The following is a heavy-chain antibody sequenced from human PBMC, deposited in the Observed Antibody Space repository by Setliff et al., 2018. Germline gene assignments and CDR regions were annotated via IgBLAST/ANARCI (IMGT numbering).Heavy chain of an antibody. CDR1: GFTFSSYW. J-gene: IGHJ3*01. Sequence: GGSLRLSCAASGFTFSSYWMHWVRQAPGKGLVWVSRINSDGSSTSYADSVKGRFTISRDNAKNTLYLQMNSLRAEDTAVYYCATWMVRLSVETGTRNGAFDFWGQGTKVTVSS. D-gene: IGHD1-1*01. CDR2: INSDGSST. V-gene: IGHV3-74*01. CDR3: ATWMVRLSVETGTRNGAFDF.